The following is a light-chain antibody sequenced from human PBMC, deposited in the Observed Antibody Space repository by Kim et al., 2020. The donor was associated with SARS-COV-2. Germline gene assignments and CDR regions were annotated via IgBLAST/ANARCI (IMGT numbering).Light chain of an antibody. CDR2: RTN. J-gene: IGLJ3*02. CDR3: SAWDSSLSARM. CDR1: SNNVGDQG. V-gene: IGLV10-54*04. Sequence: QAGLTQPPSVSKGLRQTVTLTCTGNSNNVGDQGAAWLQQHHGHTPKLLSYRTNNRPSGISERFSASRSGNTASLTITGLQPEDEADYYCSAWDSSLSARMFGGGTQLTVL.